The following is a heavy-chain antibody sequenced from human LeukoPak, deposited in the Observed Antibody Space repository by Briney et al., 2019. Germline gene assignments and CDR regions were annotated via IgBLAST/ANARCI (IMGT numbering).Heavy chain of an antibody. CDR3: ARDTAQRAFDI. CDR2: IWYDGSKT. D-gene: IGHD6-25*01. V-gene: IGHV3-33*01. Sequence: SGRSLRLSCAAPGFTFSTYGMQWVRQSPGKGLEWVAVIWYDGSKTHYRDSVKGRFTISRDNSKNTLYLEMNSLRAEAAAVYYCARDTAQRAFDIWGQRTMVTVSS. J-gene: IGHJ3*02. CDR1: GFTFSTYG.